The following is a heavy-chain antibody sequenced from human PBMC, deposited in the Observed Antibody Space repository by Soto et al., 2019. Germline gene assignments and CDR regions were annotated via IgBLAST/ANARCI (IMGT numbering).Heavy chain of an antibody. CDR2: ISGSGNST. CDR3: AKDYGGNPNRDAFDI. J-gene: IGHJ3*02. D-gene: IGHD4-17*01. Sequence: PGGSLRLSCAASGFTFNNYVMGWVRQAPGKGLEWVSGISGSGNSTYYADSVKGRFTISRDNSKNTLYLQIHSLRAEDTAVYYCAKDYGGNPNRDAFDIWGQGTMVTVSS. CDR1: GFTFNNYV. V-gene: IGHV3-23*01.